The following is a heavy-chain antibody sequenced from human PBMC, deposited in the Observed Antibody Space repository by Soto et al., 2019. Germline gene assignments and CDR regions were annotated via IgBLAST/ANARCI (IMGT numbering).Heavy chain of an antibody. J-gene: IGHJ5*02. CDR3: VRDVPDYGDYEGGNWFDP. D-gene: IGHD4-17*01. Sequence: QVQLVESGGGVVQPGRSMRLSCAASGFTFSSYAMHWVRQAPGKGLEWVAVISYDGSNKYYADSVKGRFTISRDNSKNTLYLQMNSLRAEDTAVYYCVRDVPDYGDYEGGNWFDPWGQGTLVTVSS. V-gene: IGHV3-30-3*01. CDR2: ISYDGSNK. CDR1: GFTFSSYA.